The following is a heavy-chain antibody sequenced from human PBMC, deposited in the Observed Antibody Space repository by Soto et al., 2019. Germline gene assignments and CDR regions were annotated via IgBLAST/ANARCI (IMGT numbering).Heavy chain of an antibody. CDR2: IIPMFGTA. Sequence: QVQLVQSGAEVKKPGASVKVSCKASGYTFTSYGISWVRQAPGQGLEWMGGIIPMFGTAKYAQKFQGRLTITADESTSTAYMELRSLRSEDTAVYYCARGVVVVAASQLGWFDPWGQGTLVTVSS. D-gene: IGHD2-15*01. J-gene: IGHJ5*02. CDR3: ARGVVVVAASQLGWFDP. V-gene: IGHV1-69*13. CDR1: GYTFTSYG.